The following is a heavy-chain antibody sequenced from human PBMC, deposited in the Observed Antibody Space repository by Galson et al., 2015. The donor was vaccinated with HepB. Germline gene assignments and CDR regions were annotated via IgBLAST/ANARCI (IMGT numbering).Heavy chain of an antibody. D-gene: IGHD1-26*01. CDR1: GFTFSSYG. CDR2: ISYDGSNK. Sequence: SLRLSCAASGFTFSSYGMHWVRQAPGKGLEWVAVISYDGSNKYYADSVKGRFTISRDNSKNTLYLQMNSLRAEDTAVYYCAKDRGSGGSYEYYFDYWGQGTLVTVSS. CDR3: AKDRGSGGSYEYYFDY. J-gene: IGHJ4*02. V-gene: IGHV3-30*18.